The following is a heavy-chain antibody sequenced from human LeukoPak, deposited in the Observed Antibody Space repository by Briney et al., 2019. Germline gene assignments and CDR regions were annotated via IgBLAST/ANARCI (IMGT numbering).Heavy chain of an antibody. Sequence: PGGSLRLSCAASGFTFSSYAMSWVRQAPGKGLEWVSAISGSGGSTYYADSVKGRFTISRDNSKNTLYLQMNSLRAEDTAVYYCARDARFYGDYAAGYFQHWGQGTLVTVSS. CDR1: GFTFSSYA. V-gene: IGHV3-23*01. CDR2: ISGSGGST. D-gene: IGHD4-17*01. J-gene: IGHJ1*01. CDR3: ARDARFYGDYAAGYFQH.